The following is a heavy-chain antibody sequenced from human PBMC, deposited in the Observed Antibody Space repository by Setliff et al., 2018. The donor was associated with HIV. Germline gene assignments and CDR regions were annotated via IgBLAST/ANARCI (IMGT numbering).Heavy chain of an antibody. V-gene: IGHV3-20*04. CDR2: INWNGAIT. CDR3: AREAYDVLTPHAHIDY. J-gene: IGHJ4*02. Sequence: GGSLRLSCAASGFTFDDFGMTWVRQRPGKGLELVSGINWNGAITDYADSVMGRFTISRDNAKNSLHLQMNSLRAEDAAFYYCAREAYDVLTPHAHIDYWGQGVLVTVSS. CDR1: GFTFDDFG. D-gene: IGHD3-9*01.